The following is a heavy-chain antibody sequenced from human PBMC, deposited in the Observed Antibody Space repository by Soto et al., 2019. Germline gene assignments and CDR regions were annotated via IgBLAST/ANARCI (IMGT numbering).Heavy chain of an antibody. CDR3: ARTYYYGSGSYQEFDY. J-gene: IGHJ4*02. D-gene: IGHD3-10*01. CDR2: IYPGDSDT. V-gene: IGHV5-51*01. CDR1: GYSFTSYW. Sequence: PGESLKISCKGSGYSFTSYWIGWVLQMPGKGLEWMGIIYPGDSDTRYSPSFQGQVTISADKSISTAYLQWSSLKASDTAMYYCARTYYYGSGSYQEFDYWGQGTLVTVSS.